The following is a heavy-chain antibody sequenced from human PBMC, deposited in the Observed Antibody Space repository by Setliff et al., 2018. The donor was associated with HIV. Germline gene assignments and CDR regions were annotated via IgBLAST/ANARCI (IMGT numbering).Heavy chain of an antibody. J-gene: IGHJ4*02. V-gene: IGHV3-33*08. CDR1: GFTFSSYG. CDR2: IWYDGSNK. Sequence: PAGSLRLSCAASGFTFSSYGMHWVRQAPGKGLEWVAVIWYDGSNKYYADSVKGRFTISRDNSKNTLYLQMNSLRAEDTAVYYCARDLSYDYDRSSDTFDYWGQGTLVTVSS. CDR3: ARDLSYDYDRSSDTFDY. D-gene: IGHD3-22*01.